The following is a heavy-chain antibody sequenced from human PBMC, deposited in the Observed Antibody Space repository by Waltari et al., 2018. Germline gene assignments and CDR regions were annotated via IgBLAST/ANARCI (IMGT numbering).Heavy chain of an antibody. Sequence: EVQLVESGGGLVKPGGSLRLSCAASGLGFSNAWMNWVRQAPGKGLEWVGRIKSKTEGGTTDYAAPVKGRFTISRDDSQNTLYLQMNSLKTEDTAVYYCVTFSVAVAGTIAWGQGSLVTVSS. CDR3: VTFSVAVAGTIA. CDR1: GLGFSNAW. J-gene: IGHJ5*02. D-gene: IGHD6-19*01. CDR2: IKSKTEGGTT. V-gene: IGHV3-15*01.